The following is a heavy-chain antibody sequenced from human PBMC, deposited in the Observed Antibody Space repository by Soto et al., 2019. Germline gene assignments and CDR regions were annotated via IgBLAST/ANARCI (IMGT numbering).Heavy chain of an antibody. V-gene: IGHV1-2*04. CDR1: GYTFTGYY. Sequence: QVQLVQSGAEVKKPGASLKVSCKASGYTFTGYYMHWVRQAPGQGLEWMGWINPNSGGTNYAQKFQGWVTMTRDTSISTAYMELSRLRSDDTAVYYCATTMGGRYYYYGMDVWGQGTTVTVSS. J-gene: IGHJ6*02. CDR3: ATTMGGRYYYYGMDV. CDR2: INPNSGGT. D-gene: IGHD1-1*01.